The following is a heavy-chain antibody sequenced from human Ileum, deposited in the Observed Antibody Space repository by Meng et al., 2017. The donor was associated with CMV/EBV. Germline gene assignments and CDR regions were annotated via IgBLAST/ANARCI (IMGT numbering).Heavy chain of an antibody. V-gene: IGHV1-2*02. CDR1: GYTFNGYY. CDR3: VSLVTLRQGVAY. CDR2: VNSGSGGT. Sequence: ASVKVSCKASGYTFNGYYVHWVRQAPGQGLEWLGWVNSGSGGTSYAQKFQGRLTMARDTPISTTYMELSGLRFDDTAMYYCVSLVTLRQGVAYWGQGTLVTVSS. J-gene: IGHJ4*02. D-gene: IGHD2-21*02.